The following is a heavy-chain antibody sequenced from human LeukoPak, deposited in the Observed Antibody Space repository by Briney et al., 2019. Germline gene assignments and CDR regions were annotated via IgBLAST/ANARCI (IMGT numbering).Heavy chain of an antibody. D-gene: IGHD4-11*01. J-gene: IGHJ4*02. CDR3: ARVPSREVTTDRSYFDY. Sequence: SETLSLTCTVSGGSISSYYWSWIRQPPGKGREWSGYIYYSGSTNYNPSLKSRVTISVDTSKSQFSLKLSSVTAADTAVYYCARVPSREVTTDRSYFDYWGQGTLVTVSS. CDR1: GGSISSYY. CDR2: IYYSGST. V-gene: IGHV4-59*01.